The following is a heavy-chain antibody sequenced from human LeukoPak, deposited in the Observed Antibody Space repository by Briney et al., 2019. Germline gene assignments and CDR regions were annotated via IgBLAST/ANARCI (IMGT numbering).Heavy chain of an antibody. CDR1: GFTFSSYA. J-gene: IGHJ4*02. V-gene: IGHV3-30-3*01. D-gene: IGHD2-2*01. CDR2: ISYDGSNK. CDR3: ARDDCSSTSCTAGYFDY. Sequence: GGSLRLTCAASGFTFSSYAMHWVRQAPGKGLEWVAVISYDGSNKYYADSVKGRFTISRDNSKNTLYLQMNSLRAEDTAVYCCARDDCSSTSCTAGYFDYWGQGTLVTVSS.